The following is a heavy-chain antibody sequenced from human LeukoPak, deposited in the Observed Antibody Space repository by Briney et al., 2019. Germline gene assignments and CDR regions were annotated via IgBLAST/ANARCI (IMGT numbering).Heavy chain of an antibody. CDR2: INPNSGGT. CDR3: ARDSSIMTRGREITVSY. V-gene: IGHV1-2*02. J-gene: IGHJ4*02. Sequence: ASVKVSCKASGYTFTGYYMHWVRQAPGQGLEWMGWINPNSGGTNYAQKFQGRVTMTRDTSISTAYMELSRLRSDDTAVYYCARDSSIMTRGREITVSYWGQGTLVTVSS. CDR1: GYTFTGYY. D-gene: IGHD1-14*01.